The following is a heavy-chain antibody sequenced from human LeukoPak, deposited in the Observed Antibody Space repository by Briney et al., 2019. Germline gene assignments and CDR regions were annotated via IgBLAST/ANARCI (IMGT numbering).Heavy chain of an antibody. Sequence: PSETLSLTCTVSGGSIRRHYWSWIRQPPGEGLEGIGYLYYRGTTSYNPSLKSRVTISINTSKNQFSLKLSSVTAADSAVYYCVRDALEGYYSYYYMDVWGRGTTVTVSS. CDR1: GGSIRRHY. D-gene: IGHD1-1*01. J-gene: IGHJ6*03. V-gene: IGHV4-59*11. CDR2: LYYRGTT. CDR3: VRDALEGYYSYYYMDV.